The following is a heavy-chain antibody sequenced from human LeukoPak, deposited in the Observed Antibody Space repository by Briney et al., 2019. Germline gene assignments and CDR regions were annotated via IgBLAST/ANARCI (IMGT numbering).Heavy chain of an antibody. CDR3: ARHRRYCSGTTCYSGHDY. Sequence: GGSLRLSCAASGFTVSSNYMSWVRQAPGKGLEWDSLIYSGGSTYYADSVKGRFTISRDNSKNILYLQMNSLRAEDTAVYYCARHRRYCSGTTCYSGHDYWGQGTLVTVSS. CDR1: GFTVSSNY. J-gene: IGHJ4*02. CDR2: IYSGGST. V-gene: IGHV3-53*01. D-gene: IGHD2-15*01.